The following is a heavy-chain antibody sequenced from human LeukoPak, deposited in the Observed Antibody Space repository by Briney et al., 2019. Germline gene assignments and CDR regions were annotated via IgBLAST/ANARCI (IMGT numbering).Heavy chain of an antibody. D-gene: IGHD6-13*01. CDR3: ARGILAAAVDY. V-gene: IGHV4-59*01. CDR2: VYYSGST. J-gene: IGHJ4*02. CDR1: GGSISSYY. Sequence: PSETLSLTCTVPGGSISSYYWSWIRQPPGKGLEWIGYVYYSGSTNYNPSLKSRVTISVDTSKNQFSLKLSSVTAADTAVYYCARGILAAAVDYWGQGTLVTVSS.